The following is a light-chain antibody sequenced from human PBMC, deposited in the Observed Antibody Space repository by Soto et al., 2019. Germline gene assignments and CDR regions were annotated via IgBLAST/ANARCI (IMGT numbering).Light chain of an antibody. Sequence: QSALTQPASVSGSPGQSITISCIGTSSDVGGYNYVSWYQQHPGTAPKLMIYDVSYRPSGVSNRFSASKSGNTASLTISGLQAVDEADYFCSSYSSTTTRVFGGGTKVTVL. CDR1: SSDVGGYNY. CDR2: DVS. CDR3: SSYSSTTTRV. J-gene: IGLJ3*02. V-gene: IGLV2-14*03.